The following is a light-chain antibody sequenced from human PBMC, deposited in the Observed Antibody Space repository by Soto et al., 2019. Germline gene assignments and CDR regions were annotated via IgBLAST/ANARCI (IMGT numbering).Light chain of an antibody. CDR3: CSYAGISTWV. J-gene: IGLJ3*02. Sequence: QSALTQPASVSGSPGQSITISCTGTSTDVGTYNLVSWYQQHPGKAPKLIIYEGTKRPSGDSNRFSGSKSGNTASLTISGLQPEVEADYYCCSYAGISTWVFGGGTKLTVL. CDR2: EGT. V-gene: IGLV2-23*01. CDR1: STDVGTYNL.